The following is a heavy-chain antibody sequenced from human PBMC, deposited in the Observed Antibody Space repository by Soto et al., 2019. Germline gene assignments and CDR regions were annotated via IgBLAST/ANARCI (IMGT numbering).Heavy chain of an antibody. J-gene: IGHJ4*02. CDR1: GGSISSYY. CDR2: IYYSGST. CDR3: ARVSGSSWYSADYFDY. D-gene: IGHD6-13*01. Sequence: SETLSLTCTVSGGSISSYYWSWIRQPPGKGLEWIGYIYYSGSTNYNPSLKSRVTISVDTSKNQFSLKLSSVTAADTAVYYCARVSGSSWYSADYFDYWGQGTLVTVSS. V-gene: IGHV4-59*01.